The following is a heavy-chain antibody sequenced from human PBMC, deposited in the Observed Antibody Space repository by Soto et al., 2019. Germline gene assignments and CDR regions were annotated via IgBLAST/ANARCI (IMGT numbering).Heavy chain of an antibody. CDR1: GFTFSSYG. D-gene: IGHD6-13*01. Sequence: QVQLVESGGGVVQPGRSLRLSCAASGFTFSSYGMHWVRQAPGKGLEWVAVIWYDGSNKYYADSVKGRFTISRDNSKNTLYLQMNSLRAEDTAVYYCXXWGIAAGDYWGQGTLVTVSS. J-gene: IGHJ4*02. CDR3: XXWGIAAGDY. V-gene: IGHV3-33*01. CDR2: IWYDGSNK.